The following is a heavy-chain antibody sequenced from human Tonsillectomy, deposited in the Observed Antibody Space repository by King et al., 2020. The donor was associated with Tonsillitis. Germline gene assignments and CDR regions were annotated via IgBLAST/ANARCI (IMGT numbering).Heavy chain of an antibody. CDR1: GFTFSSYT. CDR2: ISYDGSNK. V-gene: IGHV3-30-3*01. CDR3: GREMESEWDKGGYWGAFDL. J-gene: IGHJ3*01. Sequence: VKLVESGGGVVQPGRSLRLSCAASGFTFSSYTINWVRQAPGKGLEWVAVISYDGSNKFYADSVKGRFTISRDNSKNTLYLQINSLRAEDTAVYYCGREMESEWDKGGYWGAFDLWGQGTMVTVSA. D-gene: IGHD1-26*01.